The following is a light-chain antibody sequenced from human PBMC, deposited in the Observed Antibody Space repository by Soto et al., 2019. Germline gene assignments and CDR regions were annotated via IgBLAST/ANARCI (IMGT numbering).Light chain of an antibody. J-gene: IGKJ1*01. CDR1: QAIGND. Sequence: IQMTQSPSSLSASVGDRVTITCRASQAIGNDLGWYQQRPGKAPKLLIYDASSLESGVPSRFSGSGSGTEFTLTTSSLQPDDFATYYCQQYNSYWTFGQGTKVDIK. V-gene: IGKV1-17*01. CDR2: DAS. CDR3: QQYNSYWT.